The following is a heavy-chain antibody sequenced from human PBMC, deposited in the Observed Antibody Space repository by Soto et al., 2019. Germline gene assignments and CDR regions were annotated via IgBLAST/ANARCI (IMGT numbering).Heavy chain of an antibody. CDR1: GFSFSSYG. D-gene: IGHD6-19*01. J-gene: IGHJ4*02. CDR3: ARGGIAVAGTYGDGGLY. Sequence: GSLRLSCAASGFSFSSYGMQWVRQAPVKGLEWVAVVSYDGSLKYYADSAKGRFTVSRDNSQNTVYLQMNSLRAEDTAVYYCARGGIAVAGTYGDGGLYWGQGTLVTVSS. V-gene: IGHV3-30*03. CDR2: VSYDGSLK.